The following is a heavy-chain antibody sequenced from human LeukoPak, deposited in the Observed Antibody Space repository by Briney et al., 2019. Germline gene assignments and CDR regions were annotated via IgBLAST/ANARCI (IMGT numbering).Heavy chain of an antibody. J-gene: IGHJ6*02. CDR2: ISYDGSNK. Sequence: GRSLRLSCAASGFTFSSYGMHWVRQAPGKGLEWVAVISYDGSNKYYADSVKGRFTISRDNSKNTLYLQMNSLRAEDTAVYYCAKGTHYYDSSGYQYGVDVWGQGTTVTVSS. D-gene: IGHD3-22*01. CDR3: AKGTHYYDSSGYQYGVDV. V-gene: IGHV3-30*18. CDR1: GFTFSSYG.